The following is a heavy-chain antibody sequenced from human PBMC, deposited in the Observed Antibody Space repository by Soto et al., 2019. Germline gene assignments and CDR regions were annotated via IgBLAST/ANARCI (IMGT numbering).Heavy chain of an antibody. CDR1: GFTFSSYE. V-gene: IGHV3-48*03. CDR2: ISVSGTMR. J-gene: IGHJ6*02. D-gene: IGHD3-9*01. CDR3: ATAGLTGTV. Sequence: QLVESGGGSVQPGRSLRLSCAPSGFTFSSYEMNWVRQAPGKGLEWVSYISVSGTMRFYADAVKGRFTISRDNTKKILYLQMNSLRAEDTALYYCATAGLTGTVWDQGTTVTVSS.